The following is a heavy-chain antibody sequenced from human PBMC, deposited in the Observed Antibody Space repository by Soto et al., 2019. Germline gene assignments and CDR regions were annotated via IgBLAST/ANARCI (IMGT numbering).Heavy chain of an antibody. D-gene: IGHD6-13*01. Sequence: QVQLVESGGGLVKPGGSLRLSCAASGFTFSDYYMSWIRQAPGKGREWVSYISSSSSYTNYADSVKGRFTISRDNAKNSLYLQMNSLRAEDTAVYYCARGGGAAAEFYYGMDVWGQGTTVTVSS. V-gene: IGHV3-11*05. J-gene: IGHJ6*02. CDR1: GFTFSDYY. CDR2: ISSSSSYT. CDR3: ARGGGAAAEFYYGMDV.